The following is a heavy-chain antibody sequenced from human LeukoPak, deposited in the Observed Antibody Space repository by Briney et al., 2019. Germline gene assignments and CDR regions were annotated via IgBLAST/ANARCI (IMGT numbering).Heavy chain of an antibody. Sequence: GESLKISCTGSGYSFTNYWIAWVRQKPGKGLEWMGVIYPGDSDTKYSPSFQGQVTISADKSISTAYLQWSSLKASDTAMYYCARVAGSSFRVYFDYWGQGTLVTVSS. J-gene: IGHJ4*02. V-gene: IGHV5-51*01. CDR1: GYSFTNYW. CDR2: IYPGDSDT. CDR3: ARVAGSSFRVYFDY. D-gene: IGHD6-13*01.